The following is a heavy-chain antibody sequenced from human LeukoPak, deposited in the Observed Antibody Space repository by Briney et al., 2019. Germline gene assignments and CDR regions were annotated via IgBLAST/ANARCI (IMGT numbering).Heavy chain of an antibody. J-gene: IGHJ4*02. D-gene: IGHD2-2*02. CDR3: AIGGDSTTSCYRCFNY. CDR2: IYPDDYDT. CDR1: GYRFANYW. V-gene: IGHV5-51*01. Sequence: GESLKISCRGSGYRFANYWIGWVRQMPGKGLEWRGIIYPDDYDTRYSPSFQGQVTISADKSISTAYLQWSSLKASDTAMYYCAIGGDSTTSCYRCFNYWGQGTLVTVSS.